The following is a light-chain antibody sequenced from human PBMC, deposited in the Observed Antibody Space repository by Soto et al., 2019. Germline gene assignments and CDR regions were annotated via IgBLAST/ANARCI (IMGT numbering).Light chain of an antibody. J-gene: IGLJ3*02. Sequence: QSALTQPASVSGSPGQSITISCIGTSSDVDDYNYVSWYQQHPGKAPKLMIYDVSNRPPGVSNRFSGSKSGNTASLTISGLQAEDEADYYCSSHTSSSSWVFGGGTKVTVL. V-gene: IGLV2-14*01. CDR2: DVS. CDR3: SSHTSSSSWV. CDR1: SSDVDDYNY.